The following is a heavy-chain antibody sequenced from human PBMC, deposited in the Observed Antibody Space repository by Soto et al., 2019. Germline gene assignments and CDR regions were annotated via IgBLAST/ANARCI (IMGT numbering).Heavy chain of an antibody. CDR3: TRLYSSGWYGPGRY. J-gene: IGHJ4*02. V-gene: IGHV3-20*04. D-gene: IGHD6-19*01. CDR2: INWNGGST. Sequence: EVQLVESGGGVVRPGGSLRLSCAASGFTFDDYGMSWVRQAPGKGLEWVSGINWNGGSTGYADSVKGRFTISRDNAKNSLYLQMHSLRAEDTSLYFCTRLYSSGWYGPGRYWGQGTLVTVSS. CDR1: GFTFDDYG.